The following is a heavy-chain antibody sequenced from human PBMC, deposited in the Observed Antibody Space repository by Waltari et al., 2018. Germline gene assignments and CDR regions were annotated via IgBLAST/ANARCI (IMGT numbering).Heavy chain of an antibody. CDR3: ARGCSSSSCHDF. Sequence: QVQLQESGPKLLKPSETLSLTCTVSGDSLSAYYWSWIRQTAGKGLEWMGRIYSPERTNYNPSLNNRVTLSIDPSKNQFSLSLTSAIAADTAVYFCARGCSSSSCHDFWGQGILVTVSS. V-gene: IGHV4-4*07. D-gene: IGHD2-2*01. CDR2: IYSPERT. J-gene: IGHJ4*02. CDR1: GDSLSAYY.